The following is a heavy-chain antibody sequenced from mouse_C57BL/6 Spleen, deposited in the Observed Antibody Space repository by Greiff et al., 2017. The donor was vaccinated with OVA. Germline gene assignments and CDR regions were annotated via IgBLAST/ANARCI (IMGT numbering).Heavy chain of an antibody. D-gene: IGHD3-3*01. Sequence: VKLQQPGAELVKPGASVKLSCKASGYTFTSYWMHWVKQRPGQGLEWIGMIHPNSGSTNYNEKFKSKATLTVDKSSSTAYMQLSSLTSEDSAVYYCARRAGTLFDYWGQGTTLTVSS. V-gene: IGHV1-64*01. CDR1: GYTFTSYW. CDR3: ARRAGTLFDY. CDR2: IHPNSGST. J-gene: IGHJ2*01.